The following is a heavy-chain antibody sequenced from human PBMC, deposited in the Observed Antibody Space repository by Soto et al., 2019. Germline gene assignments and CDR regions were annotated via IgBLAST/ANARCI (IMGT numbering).Heavy chain of an antibody. CDR1: VDSIRSYY. CDR3: ARCFSGNYPSRPEEQYYFDS. D-gene: IGHD1-26*01. Sequence: SETLSRTGTVSVDSIRSYYWSWIRQPPGKGLAWIGYIYYSGYTSYNPSLKSRVTISVDTSKNQFSLKLNSVTAADTAVYYCARCFSGNYPSRPEEQYYFDSWGQGTLVTVSS. J-gene: IGHJ4*02. CDR2: IYYSGYT. V-gene: IGHV4-59*01.